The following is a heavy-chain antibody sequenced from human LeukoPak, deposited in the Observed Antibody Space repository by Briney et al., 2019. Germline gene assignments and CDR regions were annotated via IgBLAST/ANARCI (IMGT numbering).Heavy chain of an antibody. Sequence: SETLSLTCTVSGGSISSSSYYWGWIRQPPGKGLEWIGSIYYSGSTYYNPSLKSRVTISVDTSKNQFSLKLSSVTATDTAVYYCARTTKLGISAFDIWGQGTMVTVSS. V-gene: IGHV4-39*01. CDR2: IYYSGST. CDR1: GGSISSSSYY. J-gene: IGHJ3*02. D-gene: IGHD7-27*01. CDR3: ARTTKLGISAFDI.